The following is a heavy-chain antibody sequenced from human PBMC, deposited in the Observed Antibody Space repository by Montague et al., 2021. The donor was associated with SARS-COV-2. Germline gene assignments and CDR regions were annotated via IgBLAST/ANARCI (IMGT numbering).Heavy chain of an antibody. V-gene: IGHV4-4*02. D-gene: IGHD3-22*01. CDR2: IYHSGST. CDR3: ARGRYYYDSSGYYPPDAFDI. Sequence: SETLYITCDVSGGSISSSNWWSWVRQPPGKGLEWIGEIYHSGSTNYNPSLKSRVTISVDKSKNQFSLKLSSVTAADTAVYYCARGRYYYDSSGYYPPDAFDIWGQGTMVTVSS. CDR1: GGSISSSNW. J-gene: IGHJ3*02.